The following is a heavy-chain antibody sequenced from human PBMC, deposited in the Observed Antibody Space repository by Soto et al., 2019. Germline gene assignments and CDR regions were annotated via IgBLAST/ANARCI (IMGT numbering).Heavy chain of an antibody. CDR1: GFTFDDYA. CDR2: ISWNSVSI. J-gene: IGHJ1*01. D-gene: IGHD1-26*01. V-gene: IGHV3-9*01. Sequence: QPGGSLRLSCAASGFTFDDYAMHWVRQAPWKGLEWVSGISWNSVSIGYADSVKGRFTISRDNAKNSLYLQMNSLRAEDTALYYCAKLGVRAREYFQHSGQGTLVTFSS. CDR3: AKLGVRAREYFQH.